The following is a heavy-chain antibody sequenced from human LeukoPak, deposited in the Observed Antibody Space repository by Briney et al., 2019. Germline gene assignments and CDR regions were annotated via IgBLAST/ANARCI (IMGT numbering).Heavy chain of an antibody. CDR2: IRTSSSYI. D-gene: IGHD3-10*01. V-gene: IGHV3-21*01. Sequence: GGSLRLSCAASGFSFSSYSMNWVRQAPGKGLEWVSSIRTSSSYIYYADSVKGRFTISRDNDKNSLYLQMNSLRAEDTAVYYCATVATGRYNGFDPWGQGTLVTVSS. CDR3: ATVATGRYNGFDP. J-gene: IGHJ5*02. CDR1: GFSFSSYS.